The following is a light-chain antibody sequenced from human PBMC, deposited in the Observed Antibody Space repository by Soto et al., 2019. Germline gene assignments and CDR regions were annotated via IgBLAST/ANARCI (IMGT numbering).Light chain of an antibody. Sequence: EIVLTQSPGTLSLSPGERATLSCRASQSVSSSYLAWYQQKPGQAPRLLIYGASSRATGIPDRFSGSGSGTDFTLTISRLEPEDFAVSYCQQYGSSPLTVGQGTKVDIK. CDR1: QSVSSSY. V-gene: IGKV3-20*01. J-gene: IGKJ1*01. CDR2: GAS. CDR3: QQYGSSPLT.